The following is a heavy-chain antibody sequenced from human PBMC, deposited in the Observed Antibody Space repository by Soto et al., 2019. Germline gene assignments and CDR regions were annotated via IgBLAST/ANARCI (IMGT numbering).Heavy chain of an antibody. CDR1: GFTFTSYG. D-gene: IGHD3-22*01. CDR2: IWYDGNSK. Sequence: PGGSRRLSCAASGFTFTSYGMHWVRQAPGKGLEWVAGIWYDGNSKYYEDSVKGRFTISRDNSKNTLYLEMNSLRGDDTAVYYCARENYYDTSGLDYWGQGTLVTVSS. CDR3: ARENYYDTSGLDY. J-gene: IGHJ4*02. V-gene: IGHV3-33*01.